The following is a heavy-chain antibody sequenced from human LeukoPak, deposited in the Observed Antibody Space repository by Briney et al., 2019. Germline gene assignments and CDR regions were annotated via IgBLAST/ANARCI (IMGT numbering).Heavy chain of an antibody. Sequence: PGGSLRLSCAASGFTFSSYAMSWVRQAPGKGLEWVSAISGSGGSTYYADSVKGRFTISRDNAKNSLYLQMNSLRAEDTAVYYCARTSGYDASNDYWGQGTLVTVSS. CDR1: GFTFSSYA. D-gene: IGHD5-12*01. CDR2: ISGSGGST. CDR3: ARTSGYDASNDY. V-gene: IGHV3-23*01. J-gene: IGHJ4*02.